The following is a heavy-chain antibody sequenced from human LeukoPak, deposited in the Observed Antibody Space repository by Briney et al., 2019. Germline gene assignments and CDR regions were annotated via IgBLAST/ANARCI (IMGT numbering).Heavy chain of an antibody. CDR2: ISSSGSTI. Sequence: PGGSLRLSCAAYGFTFSSYEMNWVRQAPGKGLEWVSYISSSGSTIYYADSVKGRFTVYRDNAKNSLYLQMNSLRAEDTAVYYCARDLNSYAPSIYYCGMDVWGKGTTVTVSS. V-gene: IGHV3-48*03. D-gene: IGHD5-18*01. J-gene: IGHJ6*04. CDR3: ARDLNSYAPSIYYCGMDV. CDR1: GFTFSSYE.